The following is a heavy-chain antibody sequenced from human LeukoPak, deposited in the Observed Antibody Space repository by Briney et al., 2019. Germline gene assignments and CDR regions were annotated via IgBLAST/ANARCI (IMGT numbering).Heavy chain of an antibody. J-gene: IGHJ4*02. V-gene: IGHV3-23*01. D-gene: IGHD2-15*01. CDR1: GFTFSLYW. Sequence: PGGSLRLSCAASGFTFSLYWMNWVRRAPGKGLEWVSAISGSGGSTYYADSVKGRFTISRDNSKNTLYLQMNSLRAEDTAVYYCAKAKVVVAATSYFDYWGQGTLVTVSS. CDR2: ISGSGGST. CDR3: AKAKVVVAATSYFDY.